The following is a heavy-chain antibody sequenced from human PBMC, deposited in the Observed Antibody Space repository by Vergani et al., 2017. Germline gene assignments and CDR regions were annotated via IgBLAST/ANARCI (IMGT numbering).Heavy chain of an antibody. CDR1: GDSITNGGFS. D-gene: IGHD2-2*01. J-gene: IGHJ6*03. V-gene: IGHV4-30-2*01. Sequence: QLQLQESGSGLVKPSQTLSLTCAVSGDSITNGGFSWNWIRQPQGKGPECIVYIFPSGNSDHNPSLKNRVSISVDTSKNQFSLKLSSVTAADTAVYYCSRDGKIYCSSTSCSPGYYYYYMDVWGKGTTVTVSS. CDR3: SRDGKIYCSSTSCSPGYYYYYMDV. CDR2: IFPSGNS.